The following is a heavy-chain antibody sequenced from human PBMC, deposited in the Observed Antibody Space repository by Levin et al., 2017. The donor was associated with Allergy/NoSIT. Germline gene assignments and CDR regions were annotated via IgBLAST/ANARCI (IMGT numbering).Heavy chain of an antibody. CDR1: GFTFSSYD. CDR3: AKAAGSDGGYDFFFER. V-gene: IGHV3-30*18. CDR2: ISNDGTKT. Sequence: GESLKISCAASGFTFSSYDMHWVRQAPGKGLEWVSVISNDGTKTYYADSVKGRFTISRDNSRNTLYLQMNSLRAEDTAVYYCAKAAGSDGGYDFFFERWGQGTLVTVSS. D-gene: IGHD5-12*01. J-gene: IGHJ4*02.